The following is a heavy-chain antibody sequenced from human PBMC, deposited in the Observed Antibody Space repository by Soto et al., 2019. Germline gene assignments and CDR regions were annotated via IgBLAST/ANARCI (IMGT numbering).Heavy chain of an antibody. J-gene: IGHJ6*02. D-gene: IGHD3-3*01. CDR1: GFTFSSYE. CDR3: ARDSLYAYDFWSGYPPPSGMDV. CDR2: ISSSGSTI. V-gene: IGHV3-48*03. Sequence: PGGSLRLSCAASGFTFSSYEMNWVRQAPGKGLERVSYISSSGSTIYYADSVKGRFTISRDNAKNSLYLQMNSLRAEDTAVYYCARDSLYAYDFWSGYPPPSGMDVWGQGTTVTVSS.